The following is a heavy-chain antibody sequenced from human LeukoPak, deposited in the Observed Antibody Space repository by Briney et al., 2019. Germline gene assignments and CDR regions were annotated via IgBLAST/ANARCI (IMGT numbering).Heavy chain of an antibody. CDR1: GFTFSSYW. Sequence: GGSLRLSCAASGFTFSSYWMTWVRQAPGKGLEWVANIKQDGSEKYYVDSVKGRFTISRGSANNSLYLQLNSLRAEDTAVYYCARERGGFCSGTSCYKAFDIWGQGTMVTVSS. V-gene: IGHV3-7*01. J-gene: IGHJ3*02. CDR2: IKQDGSEK. CDR3: ARERGGFCSGTSCYKAFDI. D-gene: IGHD2-2*02.